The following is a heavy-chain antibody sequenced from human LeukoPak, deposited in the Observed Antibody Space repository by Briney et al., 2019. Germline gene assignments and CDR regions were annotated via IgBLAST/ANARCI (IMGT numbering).Heavy chain of an antibody. D-gene: IGHD3-10*01. CDR3: AKPFYRILSYGSGSYCDY. Sequence: PGRSLRLSCAASGFTFSSYAMSWVRQAPGKGLEWVSAISGSGGSTYYADSVKGRFTISRDNSKNTLYLQMNSLRAEGTAVYYCAKPFYRILSYGSGSYCDYWGQGTLVTVSS. CDR2: ISGSGGST. J-gene: IGHJ4*02. CDR1: GFTFSSYA. V-gene: IGHV3-23*01.